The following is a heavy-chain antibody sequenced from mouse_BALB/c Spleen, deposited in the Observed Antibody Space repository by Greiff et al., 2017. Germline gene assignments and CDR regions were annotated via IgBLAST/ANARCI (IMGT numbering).Heavy chain of an antibody. J-gene: IGHJ4*01. CDR2: ISYDGSN. Sequence: DVQLQESGPGLVKPSQSLSLTCSVTGYSITSGYYWNWIRQFPGNKLEWMGYISYDGSNNYNPSLKNRISITRDTSKNQFFLKLNSATTEDTATYYCARGQLGDAMDYWGQGTSVTVSS. CDR3: ARGQLGDAMDY. D-gene: IGHD4-1*02. V-gene: IGHV3-6*02. CDR1: GYSITSGYY.